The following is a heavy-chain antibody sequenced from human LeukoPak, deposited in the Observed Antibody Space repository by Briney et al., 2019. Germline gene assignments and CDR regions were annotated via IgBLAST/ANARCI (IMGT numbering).Heavy chain of an antibody. V-gene: IGHV3-7*03. J-gene: IGHJ4*02. D-gene: IGHD4-23*01. CDR2: INQNGGVK. CDR1: GFTFSNAW. CDR3: TRTVNSASDF. Sequence: GGSLRLSCAASGFTFSNAWMNWVRQAPGKGLEWVATINQNGGVKYYVDSVKGRFTISRDNAKTSLFLQMNSLRIDDTAMYYCTRTVNSASDFWGQGTLVTVSS.